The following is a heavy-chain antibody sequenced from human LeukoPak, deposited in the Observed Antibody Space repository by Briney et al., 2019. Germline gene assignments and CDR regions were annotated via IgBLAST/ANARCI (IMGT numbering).Heavy chain of an antibody. J-gene: IGHJ4*02. D-gene: IGHD2-8*01. CDR2: IKEDGGET. V-gene: IGHV3-7*01. CDR3: ARYNNGPSDY. CDR1: GFTFNNHW. Sequence: GGSLRLSCTDSGFTFNNHWMSWVRQAPGKGLEWVANIKEDGGETSYLDSVKGRFAISRDNARNSLYLQMDNLRVEDTAVYYCARYNNGPSDYWGQGTLVTVSS.